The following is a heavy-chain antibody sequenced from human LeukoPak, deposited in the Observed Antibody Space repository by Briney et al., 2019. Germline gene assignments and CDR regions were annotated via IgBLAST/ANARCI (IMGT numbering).Heavy chain of an antibody. D-gene: IGHD6-13*01. V-gene: IGHV1-18*01. CDR2: ISAYNGNT. J-gene: IGHJ3*02. CDR1: GYTFTSYG. CDR3: AKDPFRQSSSWYANDAFDI. Sequence: GASVKVSCKASGYTFTSYGISWVRQAPGPGLEWMGWISAYNGNTNYAQKLQGRVTMTTDTSTSTAYMELRSLRSDDTAVYYCAKDPFRQSSSWYANDAFDIWGQGTMVTVSS.